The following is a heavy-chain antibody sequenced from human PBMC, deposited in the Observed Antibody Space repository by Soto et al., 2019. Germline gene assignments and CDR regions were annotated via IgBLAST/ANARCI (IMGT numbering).Heavy chain of an antibody. CDR2: INTLSTAI. V-gene: IGHV3-11*01. CDR3: ARRLQWQLRPLDS. J-gene: IGHJ4*02. D-gene: IGHD6-19*01. CDR1: GFTFSDYY. Sequence: GGSMRLSCEGSGFTFSDYYMTWIRQAPGKGLEWVAYINTLSTAIYYADSVKGRFTISRDNAKNSLYLQMNDLRAEDTATYYCARRLQWQLRPLDSWGRGTLVTVSS.